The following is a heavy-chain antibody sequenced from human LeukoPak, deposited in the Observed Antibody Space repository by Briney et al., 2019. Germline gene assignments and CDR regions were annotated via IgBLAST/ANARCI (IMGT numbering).Heavy chain of an antibody. Sequence: PGGSLRLSCAASGFTFSSYGMHWVRQAPGKGLEWVAVISYDGSNKYYADSVKGRFTISRDNSKNTLYLQMNSLRAEDMAVYYCAKDVSPLRYFDWLPSDWGQGTLVTVSS. D-gene: IGHD3-9*01. CDR3: AKDVSPLRYFDWLPSD. CDR1: GFTFSSYG. CDR2: ISYDGSNK. J-gene: IGHJ4*02. V-gene: IGHV3-30*18.